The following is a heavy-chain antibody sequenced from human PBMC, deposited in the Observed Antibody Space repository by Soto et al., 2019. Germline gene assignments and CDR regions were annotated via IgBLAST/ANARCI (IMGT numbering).Heavy chain of an antibody. J-gene: IGHJ4*02. CDR1: GFTFSSYG. V-gene: IGHV3-33*01. CDR3: ARGDNWNHHFDY. CDR2: IWYDGSNK. D-gene: IGHD1-20*01. Sequence: VQLVESGGGVVQPGRSLRLSCAASGFTFSSYGMHWVRQAPGKGLEWVAVIWYDGSNKYYADSVKGRFTISRDNSKNTLYLQMNSLRAEDTAVYYCARGDNWNHHFDYWGQGTLVTVSS.